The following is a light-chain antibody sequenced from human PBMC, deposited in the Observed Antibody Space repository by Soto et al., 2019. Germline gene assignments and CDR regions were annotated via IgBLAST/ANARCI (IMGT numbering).Light chain of an antibody. CDR1: QDIGND. J-gene: IGKJ4*01. CDR2: TAS. V-gene: IGKV1-6*01. CDR3: LQDSTYPLT. Sequence: AIQMTQSPSSLSASVGDRVTITCRASQDIGNDLGWYQQKPGKAPKLLIYTASNLSSGVPSRFSGSGSGTDFTLTISGLQPDDFATYYCLQDSTYPLTFGGGTKVEIK.